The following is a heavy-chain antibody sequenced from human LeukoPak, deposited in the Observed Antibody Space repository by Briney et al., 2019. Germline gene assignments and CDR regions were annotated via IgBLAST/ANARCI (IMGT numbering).Heavy chain of an antibody. Sequence: GGSLRLSCAASGLTFSDYSMTWVRQAPGKGLFWVSGISAGGGSTYYADSVKGRFTISRDNSKNTLYLQMNSLRAEDTAVYYCAKDTRFMITFGGVIANWGQGTLVTVSS. V-gene: IGHV3-23*01. D-gene: IGHD3-16*02. CDR2: ISAGGGST. CDR3: AKDTRFMITFGGVIAN. J-gene: IGHJ4*02. CDR1: GLTFSDYS.